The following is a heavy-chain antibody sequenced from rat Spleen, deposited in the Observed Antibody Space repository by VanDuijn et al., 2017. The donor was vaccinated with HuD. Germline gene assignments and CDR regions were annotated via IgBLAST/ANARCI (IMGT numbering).Heavy chain of an antibody. Sequence: EVQLVESGGGLVQPGRSLKLSCVASGFTFNYYWMTWIRQAPKKGLEWVAAIVDDGSNTFYRDSVKGRFTISRDNAKSTLYLQVDSPRSEDTAIYYCARPTTGIPFNYWGQGVMVTVSS. D-gene: IGHD1-9*01. CDR1: GFTFNYYW. CDR2: IVDDGSNT. CDR3: ARPTTGIPFNY. J-gene: IGHJ2*01. V-gene: IGHV5-31*01.